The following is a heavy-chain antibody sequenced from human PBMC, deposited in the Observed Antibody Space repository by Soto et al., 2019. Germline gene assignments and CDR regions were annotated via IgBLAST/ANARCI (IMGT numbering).Heavy chain of an antibody. Sequence: SETLSLTCAVYGGSLSGYYWSWIRQPPGKGLEWIGEINHSGSTNYNPSLKSRVTISVDTSKNQFSLKLSSVTAADTAVYYCARGGYNWNYVRFDPWGQGTLVTVSS. CDR3: ARGGYNWNYVRFDP. J-gene: IGHJ5*02. V-gene: IGHV4-34*01. D-gene: IGHD1-7*01. CDR2: INHSGST. CDR1: GGSLSGYY.